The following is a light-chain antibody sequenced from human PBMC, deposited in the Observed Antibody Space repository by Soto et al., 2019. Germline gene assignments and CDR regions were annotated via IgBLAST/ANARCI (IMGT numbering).Light chain of an antibody. Sequence: QSALTQPRSVSGSPGQSVTISCTGTSSDVGGYNYVSWYQQHPGKVPKLMIYDVSKRPSGVPDRFSGSKSGNTASLTISGLQAEDEAHYYCCSYAGSYTLYVFGTGTKVTVL. J-gene: IGLJ1*01. CDR3: CSYAGSYTLYV. CDR1: SSDVGGYNY. CDR2: DVS. V-gene: IGLV2-11*01.